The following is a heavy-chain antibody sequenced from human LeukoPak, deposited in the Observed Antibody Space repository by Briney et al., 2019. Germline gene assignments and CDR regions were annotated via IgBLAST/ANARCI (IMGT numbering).Heavy chain of an antibody. CDR2: IYSGGDT. J-gene: IGHJ4*02. Sequence: PGGSLRLSCAASGFTVSSNYMGWVRQAPGKGLEWVSVIYSGGDTYYADSVKGRFTISRDNSKNTLYLQMNSLRGEDTAVYYCARDPKQSFFDYWGQGTLVTVSS. V-gene: IGHV3-53*01. D-gene: IGHD6-19*01. CDR1: GFTVSSNY. CDR3: ARDPKQSFFDY.